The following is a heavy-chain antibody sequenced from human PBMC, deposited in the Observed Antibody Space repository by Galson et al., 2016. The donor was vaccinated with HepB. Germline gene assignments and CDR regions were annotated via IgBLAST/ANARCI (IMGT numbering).Heavy chain of an antibody. CDR2: IYYSGST. CDR1: GGSISSSSYY. J-gene: IGHJ4*02. CDR3: ASSHGYNLLGGY. Sequence: SETLSLTCTVSGGSISSSSYYWGWIRQPPGKGLEWIGSIYYSGSTYYNPSLKSRVTISVDTSKNQFSLKLSSVTAADTAVYYCASSHGYNLLGGYWGQGTLVTVSS. D-gene: IGHD5-24*01. V-gene: IGHV4-39*01.